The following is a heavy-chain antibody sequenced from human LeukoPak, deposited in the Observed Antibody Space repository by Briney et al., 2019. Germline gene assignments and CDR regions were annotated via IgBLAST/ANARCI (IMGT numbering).Heavy chain of an antibody. Sequence: GRSLRLSCAASGFTFSSYGMHWVRQAPGKGLEWVAVIWYDGSNKYYADSVKGRFTISRDNSKNTLYMELNSLRAEDTAVYYCAEDLQQHAYYYYTDGWGKGTTVTVSS. CDR1: GFTFSSYG. D-gene: IGHD6-13*01. CDR2: IWYDGSNK. V-gene: IGHV3-33*06. J-gene: IGHJ6*03. CDR3: AEDLQQHAYYYYTDG.